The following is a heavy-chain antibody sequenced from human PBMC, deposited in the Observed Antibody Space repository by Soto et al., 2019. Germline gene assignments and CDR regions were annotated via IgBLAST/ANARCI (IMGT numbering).Heavy chain of an antibody. CDR3: AKDRYAILTGSNWFDP. J-gene: IGHJ5*02. CDR1: GFTFSSYA. Sequence: PGGSLRLSCAASGFTFSSYAMSWVRQAPGKGLEWVSAISGSGDSTYYADSVKGRFTISRDNSKNTLFLQMNSLRAEDTAVYYCAKDRYAILTGSNWFDPWGQGTLVTVSS. D-gene: IGHD3-9*01. CDR2: ISGSGDST. V-gene: IGHV3-23*01.